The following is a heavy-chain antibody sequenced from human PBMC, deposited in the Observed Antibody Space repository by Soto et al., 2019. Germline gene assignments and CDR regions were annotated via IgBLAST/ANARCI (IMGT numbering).Heavy chain of an antibody. V-gene: IGHV1-46*03. J-gene: IGHJ4*02. D-gene: IGHD3-16*01. CDR3: ARGPHSGSYVLKY. CDR1: GFTFTNYF. CDR2: INPIGVST. Sequence: QVQLVQSGAEVKKPGASVKVSCKASGFTFTNYFIHWVRQAPGQGLEWMGIINPIGVSTTYAQKCHCRVTMIKDTAKRTVFLEFSRLSSEDTTVFYCARGPHSGSYVLKYGGQGPLVTVSS.